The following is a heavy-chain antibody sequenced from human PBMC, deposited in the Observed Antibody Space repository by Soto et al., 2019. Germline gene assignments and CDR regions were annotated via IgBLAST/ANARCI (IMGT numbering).Heavy chain of an antibody. J-gene: IGHJ4*01. CDR1: AASFTSSG. CDR2: ISAFNGNT. Sequence: AASVKASCKTCAASFTSSGISWVRQAPRQGLEWMGWISAFNGNTKYAQKLQGRVTMTTDTSTSTAYLELRSLRSDDTAVYYCARDYYELWSGQPYPLAYWAQGTLVTVSA. CDR3: ARDYYELWSGQPYPLAY. D-gene: IGHD3-3*01. V-gene: IGHV1-18*01.